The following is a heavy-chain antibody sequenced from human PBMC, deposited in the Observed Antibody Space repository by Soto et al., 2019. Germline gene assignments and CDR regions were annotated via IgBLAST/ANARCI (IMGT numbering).Heavy chain of an antibody. Sequence: SETLSLTCTVSGGSISSGGYYWSWIRQHPGKGLEWIGYIYYSGSTYYNPSLKSRVTISVDTSKNQFSLKLSSVTAADTAVYYCARAPYYYGSGSNIMYYYYYYGMDVWGQGTTVTVSS. D-gene: IGHD3-10*01. CDR1: GGSISSGGYY. J-gene: IGHJ6*02. V-gene: IGHV4-31*03. CDR2: IYYSGST. CDR3: ARAPYYYGSGSNIMYYYYYYGMDV.